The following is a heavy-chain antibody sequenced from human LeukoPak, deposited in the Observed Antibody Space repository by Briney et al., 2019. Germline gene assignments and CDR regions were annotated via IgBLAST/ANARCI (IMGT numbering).Heavy chain of an antibody. J-gene: IGHJ4*02. Sequence: GGSLRLSCAASGFTFSGYPIHWVRQAPGKGLEWVALISNDGGNEYYADSVKGRFTISRDNSKNTLYLQMSSLRAEDTAVYYCARAFYVWGSSGYFDYWGQGTLVTVSS. D-gene: IGHD3-16*01. CDR2: ISNDGGNE. CDR1: GFTFSGYP. CDR3: ARAFYVWGSSGYFDY. V-gene: IGHV3-30-3*01.